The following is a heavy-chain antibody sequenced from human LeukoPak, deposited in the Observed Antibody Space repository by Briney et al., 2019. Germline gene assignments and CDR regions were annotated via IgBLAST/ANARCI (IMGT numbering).Heavy chain of an antibody. V-gene: IGHV3-23*01. Sequence: GGSLRLSCAASGFTFSSYAMSWVRQAPGKGLEWVSAISGSGGSTFYADSVKGRFTISRDNSKSTLYLQMNSLRAGDTAVYYCAIIAVPGRDYWGQGTLVTVSS. D-gene: IGHD6-19*01. CDR2: ISGSGGST. J-gene: IGHJ4*02. CDR1: GFTFSSYA. CDR3: AIIAVPGRDY.